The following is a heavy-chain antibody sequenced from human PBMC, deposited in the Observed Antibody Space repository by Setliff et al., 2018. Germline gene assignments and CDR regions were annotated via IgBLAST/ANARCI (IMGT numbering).Heavy chain of an antibody. D-gene: IGHD2-8*01. CDR3: ARYFSSDPFDT. Sequence: VSCKVSGGTFSNYAINWVRQAPGQGLQWMGRNIPVLGSADYLQTFQGRVTFTADESTRTAYMELSSLTSEDTAVYFCARYFSSDPFDTWGQGTLVTVSS. V-gene: IGHV1-69*11. CDR1: GGTFSNYA. CDR2: NIPVLGSA. J-gene: IGHJ3*02.